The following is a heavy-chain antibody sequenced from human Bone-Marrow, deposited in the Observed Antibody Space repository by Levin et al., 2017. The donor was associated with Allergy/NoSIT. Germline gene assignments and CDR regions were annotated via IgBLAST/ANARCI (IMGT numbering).Heavy chain of an antibody. Sequence: GESLKISCAASGFTFSDHYMDWVRQAPGKGLEWVGRTRNKANSYTTEYAASVKGRFTISRDDSKNSLYLQMNSLKTEDTAVYYCAREPLAYDAFDIWDQGTMVTVSS. CDR3: AREPLAYDAFDI. CDR1: GFTFSDHY. V-gene: IGHV3-72*01. CDR2: TRNKANSYTT. D-gene: IGHD3-3*02. J-gene: IGHJ3*02.